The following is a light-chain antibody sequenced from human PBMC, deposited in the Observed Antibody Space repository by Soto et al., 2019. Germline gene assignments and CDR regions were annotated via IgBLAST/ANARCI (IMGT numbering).Light chain of an antibody. Sequence: DIQMTQSPSSLSASVGDRVIITCRASQSISTYLNWYQHKPGNAPKLLISAASTLQRGVPSRFSGRGSGSDFTLTISSLQPEDFATYFCQQSYNPPYTFGQVTKLEI. CDR3: QQSYNPPYT. V-gene: IGKV1-39*01. CDR1: QSISTY. J-gene: IGKJ2*01. CDR2: AAS.